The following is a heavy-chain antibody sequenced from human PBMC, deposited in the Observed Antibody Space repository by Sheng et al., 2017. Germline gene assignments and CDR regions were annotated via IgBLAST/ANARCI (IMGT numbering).Heavy chain of an antibody. CDR3: ANGYYDFWSPHNWFDP. Sequence: QLQLQESGPGLVKPSETLSLTCTVSGGSISSSSYYWGWIRQPPGKGLEWIGSIYYSGSTYYNPSLKSRVTISVDTSKNQFYLKLSSVTAADTAVYYCANGYYDFWSPHNWFDPWGQGTLVTVSS. J-gene: IGHJ5*02. CDR2: IYYSGST. V-gene: IGHV4-39*01. D-gene: IGHD3-3*01. CDR1: GGSISSSSYY.